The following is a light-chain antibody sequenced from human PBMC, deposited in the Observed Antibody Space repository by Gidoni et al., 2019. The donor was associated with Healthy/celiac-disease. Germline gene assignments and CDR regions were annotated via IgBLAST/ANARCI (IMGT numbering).Light chain of an antibody. Sequence: GARVTITCRASQGISSALAWYQQTPGKAPKLLIYAASSLESGVPSRFSGSGSGTDFTLTISSLQPEDFATYYCQQFNSYLLTFGGGTKVEIK. CDR1: QGISSA. CDR3: QQFNSYLLT. V-gene: IGKV1-13*02. CDR2: AAS. J-gene: IGKJ4*01.